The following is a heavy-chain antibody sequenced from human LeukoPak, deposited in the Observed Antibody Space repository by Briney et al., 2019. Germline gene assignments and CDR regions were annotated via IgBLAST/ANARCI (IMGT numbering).Heavy chain of an antibody. V-gene: IGHV4-59*01. D-gene: IGHD3-22*01. Sequence: SETLSLTCTVSGGSISSYYWSWIRQPPGKGLEWIGDIYYSGSTNYNPSLKSRVTISVDTSKNQFSLKLSSVTAADTAVYYCAREAYYYDSSGYSYFDYWGQGTLVTVSS. CDR2: IYYSGST. J-gene: IGHJ4*02. CDR1: GGSISSYY. CDR3: AREAYYYDSSGYSYFDY.